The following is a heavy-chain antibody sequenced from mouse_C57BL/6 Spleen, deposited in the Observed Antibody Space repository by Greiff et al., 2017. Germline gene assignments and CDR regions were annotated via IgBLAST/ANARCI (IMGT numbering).Heavy chain of an antibody. J-gene: IGHJ2*01. CDR2: ISSGGSYT. CDR1: GFTFSSYG. V-gene: IGHV5-6*01. CDR3: ARPSPYYFDY. D-gene: IGHD6-2*01. Sequence: EVKLMESGGDLVKPGGSLKLSCAASGFTFSSYGMSWVRQTPDKRLEWVATISSGGSYTYYPDSVKGRFTISRDNAKNTLYLQMSSLKSEDTAMYDCARPSPYYFDYWGQGTTLTVSS.